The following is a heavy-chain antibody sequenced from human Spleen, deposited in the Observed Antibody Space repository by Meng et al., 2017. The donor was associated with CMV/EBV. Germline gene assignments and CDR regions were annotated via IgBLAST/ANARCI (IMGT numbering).Heavy chain of an antibody. V-gene: IGHV1-46*04. CDR3: ARPYDSSELWAFDI. Sequence: ASVKVSCKASGYTFTSYYMQWVRQAPGQGLEWMGIINPSGGSTNYAQKLRGRDIMTGDTSTGTVYMELSCLRSEDTAGYYCARPYDSSELWAFDIWGQGTMVTVSS. D-gene: IGHD3-22*01. CDR2: INPSGGST. J-gene: IGHJ3*02. CDR1: GYTFTSYY.